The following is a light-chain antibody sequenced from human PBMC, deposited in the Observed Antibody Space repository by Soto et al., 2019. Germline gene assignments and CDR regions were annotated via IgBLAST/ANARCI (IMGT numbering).Light chain of an antibody. CDR2: SAS. V-gene: IGKV3-20*01. CDR1: QSLSVNS. Sequence: EIVLTQSRCTLSFCPVERSTLSCRASQSLSVNSLAWYQQKPGQSPRLLIYSASRTAFGIPDRFSGSASGTDFTLTIVRLEPEDSAVYFCHQYGSAPYTFGQGTKVDIK. J-gene: IGKJ2*01. CDR3: HQYGSAPYT.